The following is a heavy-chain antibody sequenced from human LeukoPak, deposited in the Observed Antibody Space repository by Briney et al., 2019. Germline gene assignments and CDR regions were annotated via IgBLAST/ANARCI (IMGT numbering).Heavy chain of an antibody. V-gene: IGHV3-74*01. CDR1: GFTFSNYW. D-gene: IGHD3-10*01. Sequence: GGSLRLSCAASGFTFSNYWLHWVRQAPGKGLVWVSRIDANAKTTSYADSVKGRFTISTDNAKKTLYLQMNSLRAEDTAVYYCARDNYGSGSYWEGMDVWGQGTTVTVSS. J-gene: IGHJ6*02. CDR2: IDANAKTT. CDR3: ARDNYGSGSYWEGMDV.